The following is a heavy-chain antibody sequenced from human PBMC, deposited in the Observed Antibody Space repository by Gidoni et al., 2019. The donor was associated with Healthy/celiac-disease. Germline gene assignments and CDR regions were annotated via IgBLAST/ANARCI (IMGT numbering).Heavy chain of an antibody. D-gene: IGHD3-22*01. CDR2: FDPEDGET. CDR1: GYTLTELS. V-gene: IGHV1-24*01. J-gene: IGHJ4*02. CDR3: ATDPGAAGYYDSSGPPYY. Sequence: QVQLVQSGAEVKKPGASVKVSCKVSGYTLTELSMHWVRQAPGKGLEWMGGFDPEDGETIYAQKFQGRVTMTEDTSTDTAYMELSSLRSEDTAVYYCATDPGAAGYYDSSGPPYYWGQGTLVTVSS.